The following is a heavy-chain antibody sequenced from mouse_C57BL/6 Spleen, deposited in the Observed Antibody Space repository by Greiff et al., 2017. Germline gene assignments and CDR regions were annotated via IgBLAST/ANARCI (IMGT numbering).Heavy chain of an antibody. J-gene: IGHJ1*03. CDR1: GYAFSSSW. CDR2: IYPGDGDT. V-gene: IGHV1-82*01. D-gene: IGHD2-1*01. Sequence: QVQLKQSGPELVKPGASVKISCKASGYAFSSSWMNWVKQRPGKGLEWIGRIYPGDGDTNYNGKFKGKATLTADKSSSTAYMQLSSLTSEDSAVYFCARDGNYPSYFDVWGTGTTVTVSS. CDR3: ARDGNYPSYFDV.